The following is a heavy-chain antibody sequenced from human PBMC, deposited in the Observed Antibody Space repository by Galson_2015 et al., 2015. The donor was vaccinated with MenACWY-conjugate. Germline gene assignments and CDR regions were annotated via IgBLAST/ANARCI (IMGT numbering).Heavy chain of an antibody. CDR3: AKDGNYCSSTSCYIWGGSAYYMDV. Sequence: SLRLSCAASGFTFSSYGMDWVRQAPGKGLEWVAIISYDGSIKYYADSVKGRFTISRDNSKNTLYLQMNSLRAEDTAVYYCAKDGNYCSSTSCYIWGGSAYYMDVWGKGTTVTVSS. CDR2: ISYDGSIK. D-gene: IGHD2-2*02. CDR1: GFTFSSYG. J-gene: IGHJ6*03. V-gene: IGHV3-30*18.